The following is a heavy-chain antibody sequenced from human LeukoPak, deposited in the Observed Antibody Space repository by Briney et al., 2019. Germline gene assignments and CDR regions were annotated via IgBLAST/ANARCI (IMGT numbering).Heavy chain of an antibody. D-gene: IGHD1-7*01. CDR2: TVSEIDGGTT. V-gene: IGHV3-15*04. J-gene: IGHJ6*02. Sequence: GGSLRLSCAASGYIFSDWYIDWVRQVPGKGLEWVGQTVSEIDGGTTDYATPVKGRFTISRDDSKSTLYLQMNSLKIEDTAVYYCTTDEDWNYARKDVWGQGATVIVSS. CDR1: GYIFSDWY. CDR3: TTDEDWNYARKDV.